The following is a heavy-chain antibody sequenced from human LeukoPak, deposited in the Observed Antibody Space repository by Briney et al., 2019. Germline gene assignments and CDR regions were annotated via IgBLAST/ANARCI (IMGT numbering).Heavy chain of an antibody. V-gene: IGHV3-48*03. CDR1: GFTFSSYE. CDR2: ISSSGSTI. CDR3: ARETGYSYGYLYYYYGMDV. Sequence: GGSLRLSCAASGFTFSSYEMNWVRQAPGKGLEWGSYISSSGSTIYYADSVKGRFTISRDNAKNSLYLQMNSLRAEDTAVYYCARETGYSYGYLYYYYGMDVWGQGTTVTVSS. D-gene: IGHD5-18*01. J-gene: IGHJ6*02.